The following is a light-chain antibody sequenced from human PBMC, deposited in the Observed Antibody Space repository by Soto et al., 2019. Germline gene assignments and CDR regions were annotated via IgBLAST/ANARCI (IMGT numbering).Light chain of an antibody. Sequence: DIQMTQSPSTLSGPVGDRVTITCRASQTISSWLAWYQQKPGKAPKLLIYKASTLKSGVPSRFSGSGSGTEYTLTISSLQPDDFATYYCQHSNSYSEAFGQGTKVELK. CDR1: QTISSW. V-gene: IGKV1-5*03. CDR3: QHSNSYSEA. J-gene: IGKJ1*01. CDR2: KAS.